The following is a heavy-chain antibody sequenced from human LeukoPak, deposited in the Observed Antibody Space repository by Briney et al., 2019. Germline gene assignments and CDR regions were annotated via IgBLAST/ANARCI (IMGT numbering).Heavy chain of an antibody. CDR1: GGSFSGYY. CDR2: INHSGST. CDR3: ARDPTSDIAVDY. J-gene: IGHJ4*02. D-gene: IGHD5-12*01. V-gene: IGHV4-34*01. Sequence: SETLSLTCAVYGGSFSGYYWSWIRQPPGKGLEWIGEINHSGSTNYNPSLKSRVTISVDTSKNQFSLKLSSVTAADTAVYYCARDPTSDIAVDYWGQGTLVTVSS.